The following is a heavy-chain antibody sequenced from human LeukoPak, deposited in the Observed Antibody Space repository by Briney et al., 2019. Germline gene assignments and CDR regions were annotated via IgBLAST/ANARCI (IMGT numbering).Heavy chain of an antibody. V-gene: IGHV3-23*01. J-gene: IGHJ5*02. CDR2: ISGSGGST. Sequence: PGGSLRLSCAASGFTFSSYAMSWVRQAPGKGLEWVSAISGSGGSTYYADSVKGRFTISRDNSKNTLYLQMNSLRAEDTAVYYCAKGGLYSSSWVNRFDPWGQGTLVTVSS. CDR1: GFTFSSYA. D-gene: IGHD6-13*01. CDR3: AKGGLYSSSWVNRFDP.